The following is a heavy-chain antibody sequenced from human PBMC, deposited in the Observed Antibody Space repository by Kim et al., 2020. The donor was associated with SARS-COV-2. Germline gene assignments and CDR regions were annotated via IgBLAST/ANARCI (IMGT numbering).Heavy chain of an antibody. Sequence: GGSLRLSCAASGFTFSDYYMSWIRQAPGKGLEWVSYISSSSSYTNYADSVKGRFTISRDNAKNSLYLQMNSLRAEDTAVYYCVRDQDSGYDLGWFDPWGQGTLVTVSS. D-gene: IGHD5-12*01. CDR3: VRDQDSGYDLGWFDP. CDR2: ISSSSSYT. V-gene: IGHV3-11*05. J-gene: IGHJ5*02. CDR1: GFTFSDYY.